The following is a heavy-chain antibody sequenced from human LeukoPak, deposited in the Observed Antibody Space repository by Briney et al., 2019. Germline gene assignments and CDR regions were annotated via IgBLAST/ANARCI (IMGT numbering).Heavy chain of an antibody. Sequence: GGSLRLSCAASGFPFSTSNMAWVRQAPEKGLEWVSSISGSSTYIYYSESVKGRFTISRDNAKNSLSLQMDSLRVEDTAVYYCAGESLSWGRGTLVTVSS. J-gene: IGHJ4*02. CDR1: GFPFSTSN. V-gene: IGHV3-21*01. CDR3: AGESLS. CDR2: ISGSSTYI.